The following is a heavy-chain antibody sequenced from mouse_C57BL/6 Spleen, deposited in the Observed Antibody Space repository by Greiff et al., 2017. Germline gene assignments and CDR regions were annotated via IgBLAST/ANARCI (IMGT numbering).Heavy chain of an antibody. V-gene: IGHV1-64*01. CDR3: ASNYEYFDV. CDR2: IHPNSGST. Sequence: QVQLQQPGAELVKPGASVKLSCKASGYTFTSYWMHWVKQRPGQGLEWIGMIHPNSGSTNYNEKFKSKATQTVNKSSSTAYMQLSSLTSEDSAVYYCASNYEYFDVWGTGTTVTVSS. J-gene: IGHJ1*03. CDR1: GYTFTSYW. D-gene: IGHD2-1*01.